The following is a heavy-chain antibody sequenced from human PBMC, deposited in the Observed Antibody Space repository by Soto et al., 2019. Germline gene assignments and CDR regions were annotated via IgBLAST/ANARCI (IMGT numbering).Heavy chain of an antibody. D-gene: IGHD1-26*01. CDR3: AKSTNSGPWAFDI. J-gene: IGHJ3*02. CDR1: GFTFSSYG. V-gene: IGHV3-30*18. Sequence: PGGSLRLSCAASGFTFSSYGMHWVRQAPGKGLEWVAVISYDGSNKYYADSVKGRFTISRDNAKNSLYLQMNSLRVEDTAVYYCAKSTNSGPWAFDIWGQGTMVTVSS. CDR2: ISYDGSNK.